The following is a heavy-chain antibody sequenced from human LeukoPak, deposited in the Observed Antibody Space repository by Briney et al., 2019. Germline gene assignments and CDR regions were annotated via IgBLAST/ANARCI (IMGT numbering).Heavy chain of an antibody. CDR2: ISGSDGST. J-gene: IGHJ3*01. CDR1: GFTFSSFG. CDR3: VTYVDTVRYDTFDV. V-gene: IGHV3-23*01. D-gene: IGHD5-18*01. Sequence: GGSLRLSCAASGFTFSSFGMTWVRQAPGKGLEWVSGISGSDGSTYYADSVKGRFTISRDNSKNTLYLQMNSLRAEDAAVYYCVTYVDTVRYDTFDVWGQGTMVIVSS.